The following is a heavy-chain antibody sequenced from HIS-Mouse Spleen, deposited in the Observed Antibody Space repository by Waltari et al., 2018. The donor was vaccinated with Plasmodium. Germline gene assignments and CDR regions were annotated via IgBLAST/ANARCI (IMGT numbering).Heavy chain of an antibody. J-gene: IGHJ3*02. D-gene: IGHD6-6*01. Sequence: EVQLVESGGGLIQPGGSLRLSCAASGFTVSSNYLSWVRQAPGKGLEWVLVIYSGGSKYYADSVKGRFTISRDNSKNTLYLQMNSLRAEDTAVYYCARGMKSSSSAFDIWGQGTMVTVSS. V-gene: IGHV3-53*01. CDR3: ARGMKSSSSAFDI. CDR1: GFTVSSNY. CDR2: IYSGGSK.